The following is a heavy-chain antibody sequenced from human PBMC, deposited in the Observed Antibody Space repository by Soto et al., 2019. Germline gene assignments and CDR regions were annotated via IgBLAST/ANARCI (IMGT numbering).Heavy chain of an antibody. V-gene: IGHV3-30*18. CDR2: TSYDGRHT. Sequence: QVQLVESGGGVVQPGGSLRLTCAASGFTFSEYGIHWVRQAPGKGLEWVAITSYDGRHTSYVDSVKGRFTICRDNSGNTAFLEMNRLRAEDTAVYYCAKSRNSVINYNYYDNMDVWGPGTTVTVSS. CDR1: GFTFSEYG. CDR3: AKSRNSVINYNYYDNMDV. D-gene: IGHD3-10*01. J-gene: IGHJ6*02.